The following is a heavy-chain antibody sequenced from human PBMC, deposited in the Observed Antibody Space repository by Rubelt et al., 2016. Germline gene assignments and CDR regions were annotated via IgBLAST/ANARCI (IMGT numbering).Heavy chain of an antibody. CDR2: ISAYNGNT. Sequence: TFSSYAISWVRQAPGQGLEWMGWISAYNGNTNYAQKLQGRATMTTDTSTSTAYMELRSLRSDDTAVYYCARDGGIAVRNWFDPWGQGTLVTVSS. J-gene: IGHJ5*02. V-gene: IGHV1-18*01. CDR1: TFSSYA. CDR3: ARDGGIAVRNWFDP. D-gene: IGHD6-19*01.